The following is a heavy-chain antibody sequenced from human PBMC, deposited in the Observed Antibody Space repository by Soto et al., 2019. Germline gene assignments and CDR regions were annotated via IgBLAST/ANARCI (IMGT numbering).Heavy chain of an antibody. D-gene: IGHD5-18*01. Sequence: SDTLSLTCTVSGGSVSSGSYYWSWIRQPPGKGLEWIGYIYYSGSTNYNHSLKSRVTISVDTSKNQFSLKLSSVTAADTAVYYCARGVDTAMVTDYWGQGTLVTVSS. V-gene: IGHV4-61*01. J-gene: IGHJ4*02. CDR3: ARGVDTAMVTDY. CDR2: IYYSGST. CDR1: GGSVSSGSYY.